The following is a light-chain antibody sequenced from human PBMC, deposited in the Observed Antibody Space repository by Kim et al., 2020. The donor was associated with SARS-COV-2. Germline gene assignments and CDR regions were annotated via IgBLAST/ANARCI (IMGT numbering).Light chain of an antibody. CDR2: DVN. Sequence: QSALTQPASVSGSPGQSITISCTGTNSDVGSYNLVSWYQQHPGKAPRLMIYDVNNRPSWVSDRFSGSKSGNTASLTISGLQAEAEADYYCSSYAGSGLGVFGGGTQLTVL. V-gene: IGLV2-23*02. CDR3: SSYAGSGLGV. J-gene: IGLJ3*02. CDR1: NSDVGSYNL.